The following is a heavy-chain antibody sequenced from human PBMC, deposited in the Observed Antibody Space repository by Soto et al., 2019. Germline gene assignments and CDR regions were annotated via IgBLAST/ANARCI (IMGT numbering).Heavy chain of an antibody. D-gene: IGHD2-21*02. V-gene: IGHV3-23*01. CDR2: IRGSGGST. J-gene: IGHJ5*02. CDR3: AKDLHIVVVTATWFDP. CDR1: GFTFSSYA. Sequence: GGSLRLSCAASGFTFSSYAMSWVRQAPGKGLEWVSAIRGSGGSTYYADSGKGRFTISRDNSKKPLYLQMNSLRAEDTAVYYCAKDLHIVVVTATWFDPWGQGTLVTVSS.